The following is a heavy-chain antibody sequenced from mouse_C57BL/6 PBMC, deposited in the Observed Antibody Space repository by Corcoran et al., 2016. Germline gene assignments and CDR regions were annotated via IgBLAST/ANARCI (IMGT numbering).Heavy chain of an antibody. CDR3: ARLSFNYDDSYYYAMDY. CDR2: IYPGDGDT. V-gene: IGHV1-80*01. Sequence: QVQLQQSGAELVKPGASVKISCKASGYAFSSYWMNWVKQRPGKGLEWIGHIYPGDGDTNYNGKFKGKATLTADKSSSTAYMQLSSLTSEDSAVYFCARLSFNYDDSYYYAMDYWGQGTSVTVSS. J-gene: IGHJ4*01. D-gene: IGHD2-4*01. CDR1: GYAFSSYW.